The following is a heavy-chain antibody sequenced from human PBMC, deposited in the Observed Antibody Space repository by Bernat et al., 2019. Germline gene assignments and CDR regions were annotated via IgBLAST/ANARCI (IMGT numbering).Heavy chain of an antibody. CDR3: TTDGIVVVTKALDN. D-gene: IGHD3-22*01. CDR1: GFTFTNAW. Sequence: EVQLVESGGGLVKPGGSLRLSCAASGFTFTNAWMNWVRQAPGKGLGWVGRIKRKTDGGTTDYAAPVKGRFTISRDDSKNTLYLQMNSLKTEDTAVYYCTTDGIVVVTKALDNWGQGTLVTVSS. CDR2: IKRKTDGGTT. V-gene: IGHV3-15*07. J-gene: IGHJ4*01.